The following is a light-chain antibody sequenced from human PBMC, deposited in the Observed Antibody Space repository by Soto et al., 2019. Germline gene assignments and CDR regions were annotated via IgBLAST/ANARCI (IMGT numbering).Light chain of an antibody. J-gene: IGKJ1*01. CDR2: DAS. CDR3: QQRSNWPPRT. Sequence: EIVLTQSPATLSLSPGERATLSCRASQSVSSYLAWYQQKPSQAPRLLIYDASNRATGIPARFSGSGSGTDFTLTISSLEPEDFAVYYCQQRSNWPPRTFGQGTKVEIK. V-gene: IGKV3-11*01. CDR1: QSVSSY.